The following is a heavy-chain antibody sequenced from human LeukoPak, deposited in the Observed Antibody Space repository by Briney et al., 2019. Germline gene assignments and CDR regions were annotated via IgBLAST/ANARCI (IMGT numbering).Heavy chain of an antibody. J-gene: IGHJ3*02. D-gene: IGHD3-22*01. CDR2: ISYDGSNK. Sequence: HGGSLRLSCAASGFTFSSYAMHWVRQAPGKGLEWVAVISYDGSNKYYADSVKGRFTISRDNSKNTLYLQMNSLRAEDTAVYYCARDGYYYDSSGYYYQVAISYAFDIWGQGTMVTVSS. V-gene: IGHV3-30*04. CDR3: ARDGYYYDSSGYYYQVAISYAFDI. CDR1: GFTFSSYA.